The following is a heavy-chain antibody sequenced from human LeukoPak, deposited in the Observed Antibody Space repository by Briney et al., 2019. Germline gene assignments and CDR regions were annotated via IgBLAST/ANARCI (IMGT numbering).Heavy chain of an antibody. CDR2: IYSGGST. CDR1: GFTVSSNY. D-gene: IGHD5-18*01. J-gene: IGHJ4*02. Sequence: GGSLRLSXAASGFTVSSNYMSWVRQAPGKGLEWVSVIYSGGSTYYTDSVKGRFTISRDNSKNTLYLQMNSLRAEDTAVYYCARVGTAMAKGYYFDYWGQGTLVTVSS. CDR3: ARVGTAMAKGYYFDY. V-gene: IGHV3-53*01.